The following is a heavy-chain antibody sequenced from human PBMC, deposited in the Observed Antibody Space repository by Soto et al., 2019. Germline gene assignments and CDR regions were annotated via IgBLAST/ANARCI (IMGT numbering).Heavy chain of an antibody. CDR3: ARPRYSGDDPDALEI. CDR2: IWYDGSHK. J-gene: IGHJ3*02. V-gene: IGHV3-33*01. D-gene: IGHD5-12*01. Sequence: ESVGAVVQPGTSLRLSCTASGFTFSSYRMHWVRQAPGTGLEWVAIIWYDGSHKFYVDSVKGRFAVSRDNSKNTVYLQMNSLTGEDTAVYYCARPRYSGDDPDALEIWGRGTLVTISS. CDR1: GFTFSSYR.